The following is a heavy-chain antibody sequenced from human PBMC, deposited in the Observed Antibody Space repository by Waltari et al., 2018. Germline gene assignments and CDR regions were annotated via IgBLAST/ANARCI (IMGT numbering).Heavy chain of an antibody. CDR2: INSDGSST. CDR3: ARDYSGRGLY. D-gene: IGHD1-26*01. Sequence: EVQLVESGGGLVQPGGPLRLSCAASGFPFTTSWMHWVRQAPGKGLVWVSSINSDGSSTNYADSVKGRFTISRDNAKNTLYLQMNSLRAEDTAVYYCARDYSGRGLYWGQGVLVTVSS. CDR1: GFPFTTSW. J-gene: IGHJ4*02. V-gene: IGHV3-74*01.